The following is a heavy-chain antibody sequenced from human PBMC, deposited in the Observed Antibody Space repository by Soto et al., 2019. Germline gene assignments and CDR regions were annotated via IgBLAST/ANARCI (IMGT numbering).Heavy chain of an antibody. J-gene: IGHJ6*02. D-gene: IGHD5-12*01. CDR1: GFTFSSYA. Sequence: GGSLRLSCAASGFTFSSYAMHWVRQAPGKGLEWVAVISYDGSNKYYADSVKGRFTISRDNSKNTLYLQMNSLRAEDTAVYYCARDQSVATKSNYYYYYGMDVWGQGTTVTVSS. V-gene: IGHV3-30-3*01. CDR3: ARDQSVATKSNYYYYYGMDV. CDR2: ISYDGSNK.